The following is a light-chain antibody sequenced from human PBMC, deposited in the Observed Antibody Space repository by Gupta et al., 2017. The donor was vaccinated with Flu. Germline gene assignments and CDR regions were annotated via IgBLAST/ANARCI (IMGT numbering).Light chain of an antibody. CDR3: QTWETDRRL. V-gene: IGLV4-69*01. J-gene: IGLJ2*01. Sequence: VRITCTWTGGNTNEAIAWHQQQTEKGPRSLMKVNREGSHSKGDGIPDRFSGSSSGSERYLSISSLQSEDEADYYCQTWETDRRLFGGGTKVTVL. CDR1: GGNTNEA. CDR2: VNREGSH.